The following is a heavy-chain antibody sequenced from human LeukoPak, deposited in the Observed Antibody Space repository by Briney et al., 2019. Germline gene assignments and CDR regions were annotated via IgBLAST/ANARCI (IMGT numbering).Heavy chain of an antibody. Sequence: GESLKISCQGSGYSFPNYWISWVRQTPGKGLEWMGIIYPGDSDTRYSPSFQGQVTISANKSISTAYLQWSSLKASDTAMYYCAIFDFLFGEIDNWFDPWGQGTQVTVSS. CDR3: AIFDFLFGEIDNWFDP. CDR1: GYSFPNYW. J-gene: IGHJ5*02. D-gene: IGHD3-16*01. CDR2: IYPGDSDT. V-gene: IGHV5-51*01.